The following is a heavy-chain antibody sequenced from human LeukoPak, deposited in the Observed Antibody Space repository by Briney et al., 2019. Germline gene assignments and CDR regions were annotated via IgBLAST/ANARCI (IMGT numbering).Heavy chain of an antibody. CDR1: GGSISSYY. Sequence: SETLSLTCTVSGGSISSYYWSWIRQPPGKGLEWIGYISYSGSTNYNPSLKSRVTISVDTSKNQFSLKLNSMTATDTAVYYCARHSGSYYDNYDYWGQGTLVTVSS. CDR3: ARHSGSYYDNYDY. V-gene: IGHV4-59*08. CDR2: ISYSGST. D-gene: IGHD1-26*01. J-gene: IGHJ4*02.